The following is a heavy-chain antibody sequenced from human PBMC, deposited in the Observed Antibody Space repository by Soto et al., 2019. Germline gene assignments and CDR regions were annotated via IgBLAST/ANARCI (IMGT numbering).Heavy chain of an antibody. D-gene: IGHD6-19*01. CDR2: ISGSGGST. CDR3: AILGYSSGLSSYY. V-gene: IGHV3-23*01. Sequence: EVQLLESGGGLVQPGGSLRLSCAASGFTFSSYAMSWVRQAPGKGLEWVSAISGSGGSTYNADSVKGRFTISRDNSKNTLYLQMNSLGSEDTAVYYCAILGYSSGLSSYYWGQGTLVTVSS. J-gene: IGHJ4*02. CDR1: GFTFSSYA.